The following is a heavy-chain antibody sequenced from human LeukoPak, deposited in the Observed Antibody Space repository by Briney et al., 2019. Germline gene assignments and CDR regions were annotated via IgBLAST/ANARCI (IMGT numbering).Heavy chain of an antibody. J-gene: IGHJ6*04. Sequence: GASVKVSCKASGGTFSSYAISWVRQAPGQGLEWMGGIIPIFGTANYAQKFQGRVTITADKSTSTAYMELSSLRSEDTAVYYCARDQGFGEFPPRYCYGMDVWGKGTTVTVSS. CDR2: IIPIFGTA. CDR3: ARDQGFGEFPPRYCYGMDV. V-gene: IGHV1-69*06. D-gene: IGHD3-10*01. CDR1: GGTFSSYA.